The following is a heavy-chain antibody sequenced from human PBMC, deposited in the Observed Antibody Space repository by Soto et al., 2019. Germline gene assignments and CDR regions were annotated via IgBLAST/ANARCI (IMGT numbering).Heavy chain of an antibody. J-gene: IGHJ1*01. D-gene: IGHD2-2*03. CDR3: ARDFGYCSSTSCREYFQH. Sequence: PGGSLRLSCAASGFTFSSYSMNWVRQAPGKGLEWVSSISSSSSYIYYADSVKGRFTISRDNAKNSLYLQMNSLRAEDTAVYYCARDFGYCSSTSCREYFQHWGQGTLVTVS. V-gene: IGHV3-21*01. CDR1: GFTFSSYS. CDR2: ISSSSSYI.